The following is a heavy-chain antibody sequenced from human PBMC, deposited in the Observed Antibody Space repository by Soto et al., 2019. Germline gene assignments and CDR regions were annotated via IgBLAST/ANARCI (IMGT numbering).Heavy chain of an antibody. Sequence: PGGSLRLSCAASGFTFDDYAMHWVRQAPGKGLEWVSGISWNSGSIGYADSVKGRFTISRDNAKTSLYLQMDSLRNEDTAVYYCARFFGSGFDYWGQGTLVTVSS. CDR2: ISWNSGSI. D-gene: IGHD6-19*01. CDR3: ARFFGSGFDY. J-gene: IGHJ4*02. V-gene: IGHV3-9*01. CDR1: GFTFDDYA.